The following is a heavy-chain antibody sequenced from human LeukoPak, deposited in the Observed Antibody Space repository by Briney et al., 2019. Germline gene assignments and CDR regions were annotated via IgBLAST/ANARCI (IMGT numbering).Heavy chain of an antibody. Sequence: PGRSLRLSCAASGFTFSSYAMHWVRQAPGKGLEWVAIISSDGSQKFYADSVKGRFTISRDNSKNTLYLQMGSLRAEDMAVYYCARDQGVVPAAMRGMDVWGQGTTVTVSS. CDR1: GFTFSSYA. CDR3: ARDQGVVPAAMRGMDV. J-gene: IGHJ6*02. CDR2: ISSDGSQK. D-gene: IGHD2-2*01. V-gene: IGHV3-30*03.